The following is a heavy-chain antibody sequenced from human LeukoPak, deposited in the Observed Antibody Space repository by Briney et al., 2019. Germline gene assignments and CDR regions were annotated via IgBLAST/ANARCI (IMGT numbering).Heavy chain of an antibody. CDR1: GFTFSSYG. CDR3: ARERTLYVSGSGYGMDV. V-gene: IGHV3-33*01. J-gene: IGHJ6*02. D-gene: IGHD3-10*01. Sequence: GGSLRLSCAAPGFTFSSYGMHWVRQAPGKGLEWVAVIWYDGSNKYYADSVKGRFTISRGNSKNTLYLEMSSLRAEDTAVYFCARERTLYVSGSGYGMDVWGQGTTVTVSS. CDR2: IWYDGSNK.